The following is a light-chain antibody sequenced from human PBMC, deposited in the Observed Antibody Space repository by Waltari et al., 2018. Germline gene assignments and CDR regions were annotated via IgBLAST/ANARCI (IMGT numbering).Light chain of an antibody. CDR2: GAS. J-gene: IGKJ4*01. Sequence: EIVMTQSPATLSVSPGKRATLSCRASQSVSSNLAWYQQKPGQAHRLIIYGASTRATGIPARFSGSGSGTEFSLTISSLQSEDFAVYYCQQYNNWPLTFGGGTKVEIK. CDR3: QQYNNWPLT. V-gene: IGKV3-15*01. CDR1: QSVSSN.